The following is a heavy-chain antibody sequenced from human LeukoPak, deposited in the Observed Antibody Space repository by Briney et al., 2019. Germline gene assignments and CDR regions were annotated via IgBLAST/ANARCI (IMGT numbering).Heavy chain of an antibody. Sequence: GASVKVSCKASGYTFTSFGISWVRQAPGQGLEWMGWISAYNGNTNYAQKLQGRVTMTTDISTSTAYMELRSLRSDDTAVYYCARDLSGWFSNYHYYMDVWGKGTTVTVSS. V-gene: IGHV1-18*01. CDR2: ISAYNGNT. CDR1: GYTFTSFG. D-gene: IGHD6-19*01. CDR3: ARDLSGWFSNYHYYMDV. J-gene: IGHJ6*03.